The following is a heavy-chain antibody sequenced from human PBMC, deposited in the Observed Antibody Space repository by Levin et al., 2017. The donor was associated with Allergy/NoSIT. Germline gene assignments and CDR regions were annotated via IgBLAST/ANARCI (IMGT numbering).Heavy chain of an antibody. CDR3: AKGRYYDSSGFLYKSDAFDI. D-gene: IGHD3-22*01. Sequence: GGSLRLSCAASGFTFSSYAMNWVRQAPGKGLEWVSVISGNGRSTYYADSVKGRFTISRDSSKNTLYLQMNSLRAEDTAVYLCAKGRYYDSSGFLYKSDAFDIWGPGTMVTVSS. V-gene: IGHV3-23*01. CDR1: GFTFSSYA. J-gene: IGHJ3*02. CDR2: ISGNGRST.